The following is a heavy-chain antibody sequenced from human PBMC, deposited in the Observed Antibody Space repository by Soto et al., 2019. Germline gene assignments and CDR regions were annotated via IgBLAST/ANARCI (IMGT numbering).Heavy chain of an antibody. CDR2: INHSGST. CDR1: GGSFSGYY. Sequence: PSETLSLTCAVYGGSFSGYYWSWIRQPPGKGLEWIGEINHSGSTNCNPSLKSRVTISVDTSKNQFSLKLSSVTAADTAVYYCARAYPFPFFCSGGGCSRERKWYFALWGRGTLVPVSS. V-gene: IGHV4-34*01. D-gene: IGHD2-15*01. J-gene: IGHJ2*01. CDR3: ARAYPFPFFCSGGGCSRERKWYFAL.